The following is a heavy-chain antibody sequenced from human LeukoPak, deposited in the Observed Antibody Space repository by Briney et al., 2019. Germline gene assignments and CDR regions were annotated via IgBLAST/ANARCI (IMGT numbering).Heavy chain of an antibody. J-gene: IGHJ6*03. V-gene: IGHV3-23*01. CDR1: GFTFDNYA. Sequence: QPGGSLRLSCAASGFTFDNYAMSWVRQAPGKGLEWVSAISGSAFTTFYADSVKGRFTISRDNSKNTLYLQMSSLRAEDTAAYYCAKNIRTEGNYYYYMDVWGTGTTVTVSS. D-gene: IGHD2/OR15-2a*01. CDR3: AKNIRTEGNYYYYMDV. CDR2: ISGSAFTT.